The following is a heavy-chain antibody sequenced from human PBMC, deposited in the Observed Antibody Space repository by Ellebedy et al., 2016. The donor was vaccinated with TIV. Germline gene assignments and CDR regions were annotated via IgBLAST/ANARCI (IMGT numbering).Heavy chain of an antibody. CDR1: GFTFRNYG. CDR3: AKDQVGGHGRWVFDI. CDR2: ILYDGSNK. D-gene: IGHD3-16*01. Sequence: PGGSLRPSCRASGFTFRNYGTHCVRQAPGKGLEWVAVILYDGSNKYYADYVKGRVTISRDNSKNTLFLQMNSLRAEETAIYYCAKDQVGGHGRWVFDIWGQGKMVTVSS. V-gene: IGHV3-30*18. J-gene: IGHJ3*02.